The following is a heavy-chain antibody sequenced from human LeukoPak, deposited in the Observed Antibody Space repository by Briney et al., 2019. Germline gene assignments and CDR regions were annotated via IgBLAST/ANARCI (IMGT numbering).Heavy chain of an antibody. Sequence: SETLSLTCIVSSGSINGYYWNWIRQSADKGLEWIGRVSSSGTTNYNPSLKSRVTMSVDSSKDQFSLRLSSVTAADTAVYYCARDRGIAQGRVRHPFFDYWGQGTLVTVSS. D-gene: IGHD2-15*01. CDR1: SGSINGYY. CDR2: VSSSGTT. V-gene: IGHV4-4*07. J-gene: IGHJ4*02. CDR3: ARDRGIAQGRVRHPFFDY.